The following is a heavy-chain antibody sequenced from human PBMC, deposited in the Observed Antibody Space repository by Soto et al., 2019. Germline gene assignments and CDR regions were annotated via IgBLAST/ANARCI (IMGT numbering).Heavy chain of an antibody. J-gene: IGHJ4*02. D-gene: IGHD6-25*01. V-gene: IGHV3-21*01. CDR3: ARLDRGSLDY. CDR1: GFTFSSHS. Sequence: GGSLSLSCAASGFTFSSHSMNWVRQAPGKGLEWVSSISSSSSYIYYADSVKGRFTISRDNAKNLVYLQMNSLRAEGTAVYYCARLDRGSLDYWGRGTLVTVSS. CDR2: ISSSSSYI.